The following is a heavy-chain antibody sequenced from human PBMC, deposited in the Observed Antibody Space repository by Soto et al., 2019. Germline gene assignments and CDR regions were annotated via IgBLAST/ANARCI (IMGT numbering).Heavy chain of an antibody. Sequence: GGSLRLSCTGSEFPFSAYNINWVRQAPGKGLEWVSSITVGSSHIYQPNSMKGRFTISRDDAKNSVYLQIDSLRDEDTALYYCSRSPEVGVRGAYWGQGTLVTVSS. V-gene: IGHV3-21*01. J-gene: IGHJ4*02. CDR1: EFPFSAYN. CDR3: SRSPEVGVRGAY. D-gene: IGHD3-16*01. CDR2: ITVGSSHI.